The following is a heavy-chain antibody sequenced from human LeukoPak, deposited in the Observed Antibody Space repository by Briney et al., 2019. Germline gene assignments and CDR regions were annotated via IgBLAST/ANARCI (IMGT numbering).Heavy chain of an antibody. Sequence: GGSLRLSCAASGFTFSSYWMSWVRQAPGKGLEWVANIKQDGSQKYYVDSVKGRLTISRDNSKNTLHLQMNGLRAEDTAVYYCARGSYGMDVWGQGTTVTVSS. V-gene: IGHV3-7*03. J-gene: IGHJ6*02. CDR3: ARGSYGMDV. CDR2: IKQDGSQK. CDR1: GFTFSSYW.